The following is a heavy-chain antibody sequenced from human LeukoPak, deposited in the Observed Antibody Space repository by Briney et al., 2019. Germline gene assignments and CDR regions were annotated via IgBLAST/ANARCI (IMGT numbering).Heavy chain of an antibody. Sequence: RGSLRLSCAASGFTFSSYGMHWVRQAPGKGPEWVAFIRYGGSNKYYADSVKGRFTISRDNSKNTLYLQMNSLRAEDTAVYYCAKESNWSTLDYWGQGTLVTVSS. D-gene: IGHD1-1*01. CDR1: GFTFSSYG. CDR2: IRYGGSNK. J-gene: IGHJ4*02. V-gene: IGHV3-30*02. CDR3: AKESNWSTLDY.